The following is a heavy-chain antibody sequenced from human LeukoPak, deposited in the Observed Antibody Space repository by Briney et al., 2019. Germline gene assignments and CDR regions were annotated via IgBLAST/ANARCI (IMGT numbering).Heavy chain of an antibody. CDR2: IYSSGST. D-gene: IGHD1-1*01. J-gene: IGHJ6*01. CDR1: GGSISSYY. V-gene: IGHV4-4*07. Sequence: SETLSLTRTVSGGSISSYYWSWIRHPAEKGLGWIGRIYSSGSTTYNPSLKSRVTMSVDTSTNQFSLRLSSVTAADTAVYYCARDRRYSDWNGDGMDDWYEDGMDVWCRGTSVIVSS. CDR3: ARDRRYSDWNGDGMDDWYEDGMDV.